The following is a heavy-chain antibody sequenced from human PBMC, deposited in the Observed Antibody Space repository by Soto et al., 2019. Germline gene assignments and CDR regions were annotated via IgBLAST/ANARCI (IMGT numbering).Heavy chain of an antibody. Sequence: GGSLRLSCAASGFTFRSYAMHWVCRAPGKGLEWLAVISYDGSNKYYADSVKGRFTMSRDNSKNTLFLEMNSLRGEDTAVYYCARDLNSPMAYGNYHDFWGQGTLVTVSS. CDR3: ARDLNSPMAYGNYHDF. V-gene: IGHV3-30*01. D-gene: IGHD3-10*01. CDR1: GFTFRSYA. CDR2: ISYDGSNK. J-gene: IGHJ4*02.